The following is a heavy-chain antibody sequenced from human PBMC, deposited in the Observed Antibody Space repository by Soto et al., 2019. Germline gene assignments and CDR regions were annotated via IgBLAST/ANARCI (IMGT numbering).Heavy chain of an antibody. CDR3: AKAGYSSSPLYYYYYMDV. CDR1: GFTFSSYA. D-gene: IGHD6-6*01. CDR2: ISGSGGST. Sequence: GGSLRLSCAASGFTFSSYAMSWVRQAPGKGLEWVSAISGSGGSTYYADSVKGRFTISRDNSKNTLYLQMNSLRAEDTAVYYCAKAGYSSSPLYYYYYMDVWGKGTTVTVSS. J-gene: IGHJ6*03. V-gene: IGHV3-23*01.